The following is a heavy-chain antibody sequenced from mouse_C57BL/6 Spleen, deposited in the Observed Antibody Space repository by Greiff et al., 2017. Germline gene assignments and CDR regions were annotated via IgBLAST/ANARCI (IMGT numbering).Heavy chain of an antibody. CDR2: IDPSDSEP. CDR3: ARGSSYWYFDV. D-gene: IGHD1-1*01. V-gene: IGHV1-52*01. CDR1: GYTFTSYW. Sequence: QVQLQQPGAELVRPGSSVKLSCKASGYTFTSYWMHWVKQRPIQGLEWIGNIDPSDSEPHYNQKFKDKATLTVDKYSLISYMQLSSLTSEDSAVYYCARGSSYWYFDVWGTGTTVTVSS. J-gene: IGHJ1*03.